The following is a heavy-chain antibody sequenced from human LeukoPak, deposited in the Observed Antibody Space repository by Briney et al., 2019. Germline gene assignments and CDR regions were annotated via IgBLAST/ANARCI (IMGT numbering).Heavy chain of an antibody. Sequence: GRSLRLSCAASGFTFSSYGMHWVRQAPGKGLEWVAVISYDGSNKYYADSVKGRFTIPRDNSKNTLYLQMNSLRAEDTAVYYCAKDEGYCSGGSCYSYDYWGQGTLVTVSS. D-gene: IGHD2-15*01. CDR3: AKDEGYCSGGSCYSYDY. CDR1: GFTFSSYG. J-gene: IGHJ4*02. CDR2: ISYDGSNK. V-gene: IGHV3-30*18.